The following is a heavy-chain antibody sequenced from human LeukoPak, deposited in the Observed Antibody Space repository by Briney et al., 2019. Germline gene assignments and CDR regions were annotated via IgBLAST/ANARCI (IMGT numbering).Heavy chain of an antibody. CDR1: GGTFSSYT. CDR3: ARVMESYGSPSSLDY. V-gene: IGHV1-8*03. CDR2: MNPNSGNT. Sequence: ASVKVSCKASGGTFSSYTISWVRQAPGQGLEWMGWMNPNSGNTGYAQKFQGRVTITRNTSISTAYMELSSLRSEDTAVYYCARVMESYGSPSSLDYWGQGTLVTVSS. D-gene: IGHD2-2*01. J-gene: IGHJ4*02.